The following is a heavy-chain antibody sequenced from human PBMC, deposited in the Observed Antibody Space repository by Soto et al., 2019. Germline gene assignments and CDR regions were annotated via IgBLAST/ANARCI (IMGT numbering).Heavy chain of an antibody. CDR2: IYWDDDK. CDR1: GFSLSTSGVG. Sequence: QITLKESGPPLVKPTQTLTLTCTFSGFSLSTSGVGVGWIRQPPGKALEWLALIYWDDDKRYSPSLKSRLTITTDTSKTQVVLTMTNMDPVDTATYYCARNDYGDYYFDYWGQGTLVTVSS. J-gene: IGHJ4*02. CDR3: ARNDYGDYYFDY. D-gene: IGHD4-17*01. V-gene: IGHV2-5*02.